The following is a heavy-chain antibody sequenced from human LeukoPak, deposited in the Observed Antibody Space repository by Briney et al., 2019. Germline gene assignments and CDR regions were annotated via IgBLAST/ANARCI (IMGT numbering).Heavy chain of an antibody. CDR1: GFTFSNYG. J-gene: IGHJ4*02. CDR3: ARPRAYDSRDLDY. CDR2: ISYDGSNK. D-gene: IGHD3-16*01. Sequence: GGSLRLSCAASGFTFSNYGMHWVRQAPGKGLEWVAVISYDGSNKYYADSVKGRFTISRDNAKNTLYLQMNSLRAEDTAVYYCARPRAYDSRDLDYWGQGALVTVSS. V-gene: IGHV3-30*03.